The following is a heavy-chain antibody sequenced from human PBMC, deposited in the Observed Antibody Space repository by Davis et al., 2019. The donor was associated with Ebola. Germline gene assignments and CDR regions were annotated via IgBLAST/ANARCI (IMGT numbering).Heavy chain of an antibody. CDR2: ISTNGGST. V-gene: IGHV3-64*01. CDR1: GFTFSSYA. Sequence: GESPKISCAASGFTFSSYAMHWVRQAPGKGLEYVSAISTNGGSTYYANSVKGRFTISRDNSKNTLYLQMGSLRAEDMAVYYCARGGMVTATQFDYWGQGTLVTVSS. J-gene: IGHJ4*02. D-gene: IGHD2-21*02. CDR3: ARGGMVTATQFDY.